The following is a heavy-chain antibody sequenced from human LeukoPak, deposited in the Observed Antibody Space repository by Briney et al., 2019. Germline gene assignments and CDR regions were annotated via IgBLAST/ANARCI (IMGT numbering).Heavy chain of an antibody. D-gene: IGHD3-16*01. Sequence: ASVKVSCKASGYTFTSYGISWVRQAPGQGLEWMGWISAYNGNTNYAQKLQGRVTMTTDTSTSTAYMELRSLRPDDTAVYYCARVRYDYVWGSYGDYWGQGTLVTVSS. CDR2: ISAYNGNT. CDR3: ARVRYDYVWGSYGDY. V-gene: IGHV1-18*01. CDR1: GYTFTSYG. J-gene: IGHJ4*02.